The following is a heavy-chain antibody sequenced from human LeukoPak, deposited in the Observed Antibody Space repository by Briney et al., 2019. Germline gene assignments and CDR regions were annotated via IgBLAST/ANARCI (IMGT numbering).Heavy chain of an antibody. CDR3: AREMYSSSPRGFDY. Sequence: QSGGSLRLSCAASGFTFSSYGMHWVRQAPGKGLEWVAFIRYDGSNKYYADSVKGRFTISRDNSKNTLYLQMDSLRAEDTAVYYCAREMYSSSPRGFDYWGQGTLVTVSS. J-gene: IGHJ4*02. CDR2: IRYDGSNK. V-gene: IGHV3-30*02. CDR1: GFTFSSYG. D-gene: IGHD6-6*01.